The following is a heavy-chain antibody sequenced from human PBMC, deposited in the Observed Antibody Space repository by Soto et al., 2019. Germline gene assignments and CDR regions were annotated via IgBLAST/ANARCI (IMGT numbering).Heavy chain of an antibody. CDR1: GFTFSSYA. V-gene: IGHV3-23*01. Sequence: GGSLRLSCAASGFTFSSYAMSWVRQAPGKGLEWVSAISGSGGSTYYAGSVKGRFTISRDNSKNTLYLQMNSLRAEDTAVYYCAKGTNYDFWSGYYYYFDYWGQGTLVTVSS. J-gene: IGHJ4*02. CDR2: ISGSGGST. CDR3: AKGTNYDFWSGYYYYFDY. D-gene: IGHD3-3*01.